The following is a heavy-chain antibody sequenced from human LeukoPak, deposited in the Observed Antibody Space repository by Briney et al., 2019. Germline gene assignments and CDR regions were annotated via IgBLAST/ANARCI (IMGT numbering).Heavy chain of an antibody. Sequence: SETLSLTCTVAGGSVSSNIYYWNWIRQPPGKGLEWIGYIYYSGSTNYNLSLKSRVTISVDTSKNQFSLKLTSLTAADTAVYYCAREDSSGYLGYWGQGTLVTVSS. CDR3: AREDSSGYLGY. CDR2: IYYSGST. V-gene: IGHV4-61*01. CDR1: GGSVSSNIYY. D-gene: IGHD3-22*01. J-gene: IGHJ4*02.